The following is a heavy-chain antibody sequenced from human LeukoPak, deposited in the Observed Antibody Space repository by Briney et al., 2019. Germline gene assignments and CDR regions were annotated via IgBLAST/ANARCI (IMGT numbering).Heavy chain of an antibody. CDR2: ISGSGGST. D-gene: IGHD1-26*01. J-gene: IGHJ6*02. CDR1: GFTFSSYW. Sequence: GGSLRLSCAASGFTFSSYWMSWVRQAPGKGLEWVSAISGSGGSTYYADSVKGRFTISRDNSKNTLYLQMNSLRAEDTAVYYCAKDRGELHYYYGMDVWGQGTTVTVSS. V-gene: IGHV3-23*01. CDR3: AKDRGELHYYYGMDV.